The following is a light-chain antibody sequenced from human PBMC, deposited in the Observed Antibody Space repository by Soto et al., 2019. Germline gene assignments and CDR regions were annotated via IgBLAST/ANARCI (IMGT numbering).Light chain of an antibody. Sequence: QSVLTQPPSVSGAPGQRVTISCTGSSSNIGAGFDVHWYQQLPGTAPKLLIYDDSNRPSGVPDRFSGSKSGTSSSLAITGLQDEDEADYYCQSYDSSLSGYVFGTGTKLTVL. CDR1: SSNIGAGFD. CDR2: DDS. CDR3: QSYDSSLSGYV. J-gene: IGLJ1*01. V-gene: IGLV1-40*01.